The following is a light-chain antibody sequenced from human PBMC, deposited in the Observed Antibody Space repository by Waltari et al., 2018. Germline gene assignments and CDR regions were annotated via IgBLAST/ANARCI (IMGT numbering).Light chain of an antibody. CDR3: SSYGGSNNLV. CDR2: EVS. V-gene: IGLV2-8*01. Sequence: QSALTQPPSASGSPGQSVTISCTGTSSDVGGYNYVSWYQQHPGQAPKVMLYEVSKRPSGVPDRFSGSKSGNTASLTVSGVQAEDEADYYCSSYGGSNNLVFGGGTKLTVL. CDR1: SSDVGGYNY. J-gene: IGLJ3*02.